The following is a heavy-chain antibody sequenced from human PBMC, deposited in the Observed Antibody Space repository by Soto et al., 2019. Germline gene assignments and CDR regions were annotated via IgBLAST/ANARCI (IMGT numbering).Heavy chain of an antibody. CDR2: ISWNSGSI. J-gene: IGHJ6*02. V-gene: IGHV3-9*01. D-gene: IGHD3-16*01. CDR3: YKDSTLGGWGGMDV. Sequence: EVQLVESGGGLVQPGRSLRLSCAASGFTFDDYAMHWVRQAPGKGLEWVSGISWNSGSIGYADSVKGRFTISRDNAKKALFLQTNKLGAEDTALYYGYKDSTLGGWGGMDVWGQGPTVTVSS. CDR1: GFTFDDYA.